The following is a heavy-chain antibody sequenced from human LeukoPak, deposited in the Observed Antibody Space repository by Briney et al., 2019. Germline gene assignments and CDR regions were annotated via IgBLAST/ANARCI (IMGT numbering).Heavy chain of an antibody. Sequence: SETLSLTCTVSGGSISSYYWSWIRQPPGKGLEWIGYIYYSGSTNYNPSLKSRVTISVDTSKNQFSLKLSSVTAADTAVYYCAREGVERWELLRYMDVWGKGTTVTVSS. CDR3: AREGVERWELLRYMDV. CDR2: IYYSGST. J-gene: IGHJ6*03. D-gene: IGHD1-26*01. V-gene: IGHV4-59*01. CDR1: GGSISSYY.